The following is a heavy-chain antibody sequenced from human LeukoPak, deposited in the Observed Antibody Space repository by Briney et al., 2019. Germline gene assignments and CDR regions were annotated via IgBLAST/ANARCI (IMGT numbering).Heavy chain of an antibody. D-gene: IGHD1-26*01. J-gene: IGHJ4*02. CDR1: GGSISSRSCC. CDR2: IYYSAST. CDR3: ARQVYSGTHYFDY. V-gene: IGHV4-39*01. Sequence: SETLSLTCTVSGGSISSRSCCWGWIRQPPGKGLKWIGTIYYSASTNSNPSLKSRVTISVDTSKNHLCLRLSSVTAADTAVYYCARQVYSGTHYFDYWGQGTLVTVSP.